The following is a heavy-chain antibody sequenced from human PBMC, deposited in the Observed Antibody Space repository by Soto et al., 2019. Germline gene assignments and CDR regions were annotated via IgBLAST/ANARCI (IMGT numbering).Heavy chain of an antibody. CDR2: ISYDGSNK. Sequence: ESVGGVVQPGRSLRLSCAASGFTFSSYGMHWVRQAPGKGLEWVAVISYDGSNKYYADSVKGRFTISRDNSKNTLYLQMNSLRAEDTAVYYCAKEGSNYYYGMDVWGQGTTVTVSS. CDR1: GFTFSSYG. V-gene: IGHV3-30*18. J-gene: IGHJ6*02. CDR3: AKEGSNYYYGMDV.